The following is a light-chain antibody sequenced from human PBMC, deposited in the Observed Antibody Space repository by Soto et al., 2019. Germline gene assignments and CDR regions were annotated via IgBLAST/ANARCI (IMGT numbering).Light chain of an antibody. J-gene: IGKJ2*01. CDR1: QSVSGH. CDR3: QHYDNWPHT. V-gene: IGKV3-15*01. Sequence: EIVMTQSPATLSVSPGERATLSCRASQSVSGHLAWYQQKPGQAPRLLIYGASTRATVIPARFSGSGSGTEFTLTVSSLQSEDFAVYYCQHYDNWPHTFGQGTKLDIK. CDR2: GAS.